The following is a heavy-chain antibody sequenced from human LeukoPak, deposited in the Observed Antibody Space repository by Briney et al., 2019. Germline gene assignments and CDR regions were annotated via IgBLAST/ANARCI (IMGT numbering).Heavy chain of an antibody. J-gene: IGHJ5*02. CDR2: ISSSRTYI. Sequence: PGGSLRLSCAASGFAFSSSTMNWVRQAPGKGLEWVSPISSSRTYIYYADSVKGRFTISRDNAKNSLYLQMNSLRADDTAVYYCATLTDTNWFDPWGQGTLVTVSS. CDR3: ATLTDTNWFDP. CDR1: GFAFSSST. V-gene: IGHV3-21*01.